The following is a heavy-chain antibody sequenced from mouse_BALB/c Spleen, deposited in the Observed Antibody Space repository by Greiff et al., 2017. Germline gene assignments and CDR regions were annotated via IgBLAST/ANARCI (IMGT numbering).Heavy chain of an antibody. Sequence: DVQLVESGGDLVKPGGSLKLSCAASGFTFSSYGMSWVRQTPDKRLEWVATISSGGSYTYYPDSVKGRFTISRDNAKNTLYLQMSSLKSEDTAMYYCARSTMITTLFAYWGQGTLVTVSA. J-gene: IGHJ3*01. V-gene: IGHV5-6*01. D-gene: IGHD2-4*01. CDR3: ARSTMITTLFAY. CDR1: GFTFSSYG. CDR2: ISSGGSYT.